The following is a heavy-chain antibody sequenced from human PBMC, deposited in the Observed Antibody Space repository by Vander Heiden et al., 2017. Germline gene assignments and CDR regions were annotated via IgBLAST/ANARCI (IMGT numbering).Heavy chain of an antibody. V-gene: IGHV3-7*01. Sequence: EVQLVESGGGLVQSGGSLRLSCSASGFTFRGYWVSWVRQAPGKGLEWVANINQDGSEKYYVDSVNGRFTISRDNAENSLYLQMNSLRDEDPPVYYCARDRRRQLLTESGGWFDPW. J-gene: IGHJ5*02. CDR2: INQDGSEK. D-gene: IGHD2-2*01. CDR3: ARDRRRQLLTESGGWFDP. CDR1: GFTFRGYW.